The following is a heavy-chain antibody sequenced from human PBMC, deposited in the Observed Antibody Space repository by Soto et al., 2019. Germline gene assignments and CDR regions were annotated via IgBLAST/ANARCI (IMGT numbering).Heavy chain of an antibody. V-gene: IGHV3-21*01. Sequence: GGSLRLSCAASGFTFSSYSMNCVRHSPGKGLEWVSSISSSSSYIYYADSVKGRFTISRDNAKNSLYLQMNSLRAEDTAVYYCANNPHDSSGYYTYWGQGTLVTVSS. J-gene: IGHJ4*02. CDR3: ANNPHDSSGYYTY. CDR1: GFTFSSYS. D-gene: IGHD3-22*01. CDR2: ISSSSSYI.